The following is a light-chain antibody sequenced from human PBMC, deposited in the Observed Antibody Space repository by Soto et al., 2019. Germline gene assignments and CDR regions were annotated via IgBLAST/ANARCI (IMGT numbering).Light chain of an antibody. J-gene: IGLJ2*01. Sequence: QSVLTHPPSASGTPGQRVTISCSGSSSNIGSNTVNWYQQLPGTAPKLLIYSNNQRPSGVPDRFSGSKSGTSASLAISGLQSEDEADYDCAAWDDSLNVVVFGGAPKVTVL. CDR3: AAWDDSLNVVV. CDR2: SNN. CDR1: SSNIGSNT. V-gene: IGLV1-44*01.